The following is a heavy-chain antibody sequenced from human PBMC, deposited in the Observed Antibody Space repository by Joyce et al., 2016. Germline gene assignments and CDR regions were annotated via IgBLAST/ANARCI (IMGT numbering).Heavy chain of an antibody. CDR3: GSVFEY. J-gene: IGHJ4*02. V-gene: IGHV3-74*01. CDR2: VDSDGSGT. CDR1: GFTFTNYW. Sequence: EVQLVESGGGLLQPGGSLRLSCAASGFTFTNYWMHWVRQAPGKGLVGVARVDSDGSGTSYADAVKGRFTISRDNAKNMVYLKMNSLRIEDTAVYYCGSVFEYWGRGALVTVSS.